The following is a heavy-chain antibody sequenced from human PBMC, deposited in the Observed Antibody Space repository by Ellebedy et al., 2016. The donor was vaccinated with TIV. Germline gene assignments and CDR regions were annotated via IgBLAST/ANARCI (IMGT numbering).Heavy chain of an antibody. J-gene: IGHJ3*02. Sequence: GESLKISXAASGFAFSDYSMTWIRQAPGKGLEWVSFISSGGSSIKYADSVKGRFTISRDNAKDSLYLQMNSLRAEDTAVYYCARGASLWVTDGLDIWGQGTEVTVSS. CDR1: GFAFSDYS. CDR2: ISSGGSSI. D-gene: IGHD3-16*01. CDR3: ARGASLWVTDGLDI. V-gene: IGHV3-11*01.